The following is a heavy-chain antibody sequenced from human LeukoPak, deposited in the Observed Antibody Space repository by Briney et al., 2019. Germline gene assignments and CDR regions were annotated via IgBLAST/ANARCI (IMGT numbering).Heavy chain of an antibody. D-gene: IGHD1-26*01. CDR2: IKQDGSEK. Sequence: PSEILSLTCAVYGGSFSGYYWSWIRQAPGKGLELVANIKQDGSEKYYVDSVQGRFTISRDNAKNSLYLQMNSLRVEDTAVYYCARRIVGPSSGGDYWGQGTPVTVSS. CDR3: ARRIVGPSSGGDY. V-gene: IGHV3-7*01. J-gene: IGHJ4*02. CDR1: GGSFSGYY.